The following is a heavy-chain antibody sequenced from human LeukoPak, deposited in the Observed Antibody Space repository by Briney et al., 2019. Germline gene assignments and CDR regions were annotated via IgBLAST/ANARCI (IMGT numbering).Heavy chain of an antibody. J-gene: IGHJ4*02. CDR3: ARDGTTTDDY. V-gene: IGHV1-18*04. Sequence: SVKVSFKASGYTFTGYYMHWVRQAPGQGLEWMGWISGYNDNPNYAQKFQGRVTMTADTSTSTAYMDLRSLTSDDTAVYYCARDGTTTDDYWGQGTLVTVSS. CDR2: ISGYNDNP. D-gene: IGHD1-26*01. CDR1: GYTFTGYY.